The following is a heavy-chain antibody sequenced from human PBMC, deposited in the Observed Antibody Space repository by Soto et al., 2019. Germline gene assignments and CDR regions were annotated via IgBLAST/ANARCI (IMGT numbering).Heavy chain of an antibody. Sequence: SETLSLTCGVYRGSFSGFYWSWVRQTPGGGLEWIGEINHSGTTNYNPSFQNRVTISVDKSTNSFSLKMTSVTAADAAVYYCARGRGYVYGSNCYGLDAWGQGTTVTVSS. CDR2: INHSGTT. J-gene: IGHJ6*02. V-gene: IGHV4-34*01. CDR1: RGSFSGFY. D-gene: IGHD6-25*01. CDR3: ARGRGYVYGSNCYGLDA.